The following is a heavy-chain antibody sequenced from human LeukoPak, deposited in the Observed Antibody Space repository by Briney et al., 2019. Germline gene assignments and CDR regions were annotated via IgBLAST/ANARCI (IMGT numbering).Heavy chain of an antibody. D-gene: IGHD2-2*01. J-gene: IGHJ6*02. CDR3: AKMGVVPSVEPGVYHYNGLDV. CDR2: ISGGGLST. V-gene: IGHV3-23*02. Sequence: GRSLRLSCAPSGFTFSGSAMSSVPQAPGTGLESVSSISGGGLSTHSGDSVKCRVTISRDNSKNMMFLQMKSLRAVDAAVYYCAKMGVVPSVEPGVYHYNGLDVWGQGTTVTVSS. CDR1: GFTFSGSA.